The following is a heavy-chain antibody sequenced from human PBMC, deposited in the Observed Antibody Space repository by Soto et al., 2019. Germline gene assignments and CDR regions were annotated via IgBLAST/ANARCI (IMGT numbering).Heavy chain of an antibody. Sequence: QLQLQESGSGLVKPSQTLSLTCAVSGGSISSGGSSWSWIRQPPGKGLEWIGYIYHSGSTYYNPSLKSRVTISVDRAKNQFSLKLSSVTAADTAVYYCARAGDSSGPVALGYWGQGTRVTVSS. CDR1: GGSISSGGSS. V-gene: IGHV4-30-2*01. J-gene: IGHJ4*02. CDR2: IYHSGST. D-gene: IGHD6-19*01. CDR3: ARAGDSSGPVALGY.